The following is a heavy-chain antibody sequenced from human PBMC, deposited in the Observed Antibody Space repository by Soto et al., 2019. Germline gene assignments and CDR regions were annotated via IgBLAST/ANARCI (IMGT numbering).Heavy chain of an antibody. CDR2: ISPYNRNT. CDR3: ARYLDGSGNYYTDY. D-gene: IGHD3-10*01. Sequence: ASVKVSCKASGYPFSSIGISWVRQAPGQGLEWMGWISPYNRNTYYAQRLQGRVTMTTDTSTSTAYMELRSLRSDDTAMYFCARYLDGSGNYYTDYWGQGTLVTVSS. CDR1: GYPFSSIG. J-gene: IGHJ4*02. V-gene: IGHV1-18*01.